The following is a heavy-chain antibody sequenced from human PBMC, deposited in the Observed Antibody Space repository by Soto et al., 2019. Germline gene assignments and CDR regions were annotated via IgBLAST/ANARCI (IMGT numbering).Heavy chain of an antibody. Sequence: SETLSLTCVVSGYSFSSVHFCCWRRQPPGKGLQWIGSLSQNGGTYRNPSLRSRDTLSVDTSKNQFSLKLTSVTAADAAVYYGAAATLPAARFYGMDVWGQGTTVTVSS. CDR1: GYSFSSVHF. J-gene: IGHJ6*02. CDR3: AAATLPAARFYGMDV. CDR2: LSQNGGT. V-gene: IGHV4-38-2*01. D-gene: IGHD2-2*01.